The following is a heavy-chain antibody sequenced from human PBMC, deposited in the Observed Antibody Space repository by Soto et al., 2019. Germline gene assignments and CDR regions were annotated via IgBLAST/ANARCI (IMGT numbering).Heavy chain of an antibody. CDR3: ARRKKGVTGTTGNWFDP. Sequence: SETLSLTCTVSGGSISSSSYYWGWIRQPPGKGLEWIGSIYYSWSTYYNPSLKSRVTISVDTSKNQFSLKLSSVTAADTAVYYCARRKKGVTGTTGNWFDPWGQGTLVTVSS. CDR1: GGSISSSSYY. J-gene: IGHJ5*02. V-gene: IGHV4-39*01. CDR2: IYYSWST. D-gene: IGHD1-20*01.